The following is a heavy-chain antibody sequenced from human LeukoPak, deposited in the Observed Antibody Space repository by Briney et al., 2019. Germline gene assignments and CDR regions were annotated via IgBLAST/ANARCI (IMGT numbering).Heavy chain of an antibody. D-gene: IGHD3-22*01. V-gene: IGHV1-2*02. CDR2: INPNSGGT. J-gene: IGHJ3*01. CDR3: SGRDDTFDL. Sequence: ASVKVSCKASGYTFTGYYMHWVRQAPGQGLEWMGWINPNSGGTNYAQKFQGRVTMTRDTSISTAYMELSRLRFDDTAVYYSSGRDDTFDLWGQGTMVIVSS. CDR1: GYTFTGYY.